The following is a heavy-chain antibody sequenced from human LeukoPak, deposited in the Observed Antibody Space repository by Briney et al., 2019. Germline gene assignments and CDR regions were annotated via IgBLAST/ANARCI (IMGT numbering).Heavy chain of an antibody. CDR3: AKSSGGDGYNFYFDY. D-gene: IGHD5-24*01. Sequence: GGSLRLSCAASGFTFSSYAMSWVRQAPGKGLEWVSAISGSGGSTYYADSVKGRFTISRDNSKNTLYLQMNSLRAEDTAVYYCAKSSGGDGYNFYFDYWGQGTLVTVSS. V-gene: IGHV3-23*01. CDR2: ISGSGGST. CDR1: GFTFSSYA. J-gene: IGHJ4*02.